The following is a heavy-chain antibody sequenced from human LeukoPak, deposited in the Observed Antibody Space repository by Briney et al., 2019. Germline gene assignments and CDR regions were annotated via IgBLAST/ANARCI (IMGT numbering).Heavy chain of an antibody. D-gene: IGHD3-16*02. CDR2: ISAYNGNT. Sequence: ASVKVSCKASGYTFTSYGISWVRQAPGQGLEWMGWISAYNGNTNYAQKLQGRVTMTTDTSTSTAYMELRSLRSDDTAVYYCARDGLYDYVWGSYRPEDYYYGMDVWAKGPRSPSP. J-gene: IGHJ6*02. V-gene: IGHV1-18*01. CDR3: ARDGLYDYVWGSYRPEDYYYGMDV. CDR1: GYTFTSYG.